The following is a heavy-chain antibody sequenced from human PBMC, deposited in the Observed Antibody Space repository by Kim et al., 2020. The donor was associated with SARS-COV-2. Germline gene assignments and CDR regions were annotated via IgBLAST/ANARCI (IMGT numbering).Heavy chain of an antibody. CDR3: ARDGGGLGV. V-gene: IGHV3-74*01. CDR2: GSSV. J-gene: IGHJ6*01. Sequence: GSSVTYADAVKGRFTISRDNAKNTLFLQMNSLRAEDAAVYFCARDGGGLGVWGQGTTVTVSS.